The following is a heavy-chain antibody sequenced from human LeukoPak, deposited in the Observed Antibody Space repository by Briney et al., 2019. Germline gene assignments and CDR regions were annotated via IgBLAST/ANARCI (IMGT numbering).Heavy chain of an antibody. Sequence: GGSLRLSCAASGFTFSSYWMSWVRQAPGKGLEWVANIKQDGSEKYYVDSVKGRFTISRDNAKNSLYLQMNSLRAEDTAVYYCARRYSGSYLLWYYYGMDVWGQGTTVTVSS. CDR3: ARRYSGSYLLWYYYGMDV. J-gene: IGHJ6*02. V-gene: IGHV3-7*01. D-gene: IGHD1-26*01. CDR2: IKQDGSEK. CDR1: GFTFSSYW.